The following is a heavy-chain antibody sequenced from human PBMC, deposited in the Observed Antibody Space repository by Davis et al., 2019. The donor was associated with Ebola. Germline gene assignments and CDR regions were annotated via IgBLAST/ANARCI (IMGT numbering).Heavy chain of an antibody. V-gene: IGHV3-73*01. CDR1: GFTFSGSA. CDR3: TKNGGRGVDY. Sequence: GESLKISCAASGFTFSGSAMHWVRQASGKGLEWVGRIRSKANSYATAYAASVKGRFTISRDDSKNTAYLQMNSLKTEDTAVYYCTKNGGRGVDYWGQGTLVTVSS. CDR2: IRSKANSYAT. J-gene: IGHJ4*02. D-gene: IGHD3-16*01.